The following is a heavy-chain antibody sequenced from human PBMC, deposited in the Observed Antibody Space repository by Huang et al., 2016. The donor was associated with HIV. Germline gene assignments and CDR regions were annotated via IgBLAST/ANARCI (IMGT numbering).Heavy chain of an antibody. J-gene: IGHJ6*03. Sequence: QVQLVESGGGVVQPGRSLRLSCAASGFTFSSYAMHWVRQAPGKGLGWVAVISYDGSNKYYADSGKGRFTISRDNSKNTLYLQMNSLRAEDTAVYYCARDAYYDYVWGSYRKYYYYYMDVWGKGTTVTVSS. CDR2: ISYDGSNK. CDR1: GFTFSSYA. CDR3: ARDAYYDYVWGSYRKYYYYYMDV. D-gene: IGHD3-16*02. V-gene: IGHV3-30-3*01.